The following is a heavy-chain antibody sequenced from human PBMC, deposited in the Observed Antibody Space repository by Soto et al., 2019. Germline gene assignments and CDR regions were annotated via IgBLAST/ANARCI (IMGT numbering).Heavy chain of an antibody. V-gene: IGHV3-30*18. CDR2: ISYDGSNK. CDR3: AKKDTAMVVTYYYGMDV. Sequence: GGSLRLSCAASGFTFSSYGMHWVRQAPGKGLEWVAVISYDGSNKYYADSVKGRFTISRDNSKNTLYLQMNSLRAEDTAVYYCAKKDTAMVVTYYYGMDVWGQGTTVTV. D-gene: IGHD5-18*01. CDR1: GFTFSSYG. J-gene: IGHJ6*02.